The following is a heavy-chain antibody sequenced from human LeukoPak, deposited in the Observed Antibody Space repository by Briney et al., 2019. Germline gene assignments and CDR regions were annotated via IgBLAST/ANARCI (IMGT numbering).Heavy chain of an antibody. CDR3: AREYCSSTSCPWDY. CDR1: GYTLTGYY. V-gene: IGHV1-2*02. J-gene: IGHJ4*02. Sequence: ASVKVSCKASGYTLTGYYMHWVRQAPGQGLEWMGWINPNSGGTNYAQKFQGRVTMTRDTSISTAYMELSRLRSDDTAVYYCAREYCSSTSCPWDYWGQGTLVTVSS. CDR2: INPNSGGT. D-gene: IGHD2-2*01.